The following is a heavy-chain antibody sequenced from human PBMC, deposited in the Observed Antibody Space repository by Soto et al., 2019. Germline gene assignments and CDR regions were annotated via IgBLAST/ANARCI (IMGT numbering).Heavy chain of an antibody. V-gene: IGHV4-31*03. CDR2: IYSGGTT. D-gene: IGHD3-10*01. CDR3: ARDGGPRGDYYYAMDV. J-gene: IGHJ6*02. CDR1: GYSMSRSSAYY. Sequence: QVQLQESGPGLVKPSQTLSLTCTVSGYSMSRSSAYYWSWIRQHPEKGLEWIGYIYSGGTTNYNPSLRSRVTTSLDTANNQFSLNLSSVTAADTALYYCARDGGPRGDYYYAMDVWGPGTTVTVSS.